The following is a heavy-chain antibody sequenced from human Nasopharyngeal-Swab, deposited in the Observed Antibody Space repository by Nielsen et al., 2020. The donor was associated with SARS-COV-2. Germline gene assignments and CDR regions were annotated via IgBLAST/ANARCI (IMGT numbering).Heavy chain of an antibody. CDR1: GGSISSYY. D-gene: IGHD4-23*01. V-gene: IGHV4-59*12. CDR3: ARSAVGGYYYYMDV. Sequence: SEALSPTCTVPGGSISSYYWSWIRQPPGKGLEWIGYIHYSGSTNYNPSLKSRVTISVDRSKNQFSLKLSSVTAADTAVYYCARSAVGGYYYYMDVWGKGTTVTVSS. J-gene: IGHJ6*03. CDR2: IHYSGST.